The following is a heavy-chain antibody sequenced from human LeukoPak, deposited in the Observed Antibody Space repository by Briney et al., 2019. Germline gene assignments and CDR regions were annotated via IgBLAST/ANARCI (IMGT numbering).Heavy chain of an antibody. CDR2: ISWDGVST. CDR1: GFTFNDYT. V-gene: IGHV3-43*01. CDR3: AREQYGDYYFDY. D-gene: IGHD4-17*01. Sequence: GGSLRLSCAASGFTFNDYTFHWVRQAPGKGLEWVSLISWDGVSTSYADSMKGRFTISRDSSKSSLYLQMTNLRTEDTALYYCAREQYGDYYFDYWGQGALVTVSS. J-gene: IGHJ4*02.